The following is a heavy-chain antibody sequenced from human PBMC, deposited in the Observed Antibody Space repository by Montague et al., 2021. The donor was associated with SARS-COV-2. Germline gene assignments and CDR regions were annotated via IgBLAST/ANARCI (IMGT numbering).Heavy chain of an antibody. CDR3: ARRGGRDAFDI. CDR2: IYSGGST. D-gene: IGHD6-25*01. CDR1: GFTVSSNY. J-gene: IGHJ3*02. V-gene: IGHV3-53*05. Sequence: SLRLSCAAPGFTVSSNYMSWVRQAPGKGLEWVSVIYSGGSTYYAXSVKGRFTISRDNSKNTLYLQMNSLRAEDTAVYYCARRGGRDAFDIWGQGTMVTVSS.